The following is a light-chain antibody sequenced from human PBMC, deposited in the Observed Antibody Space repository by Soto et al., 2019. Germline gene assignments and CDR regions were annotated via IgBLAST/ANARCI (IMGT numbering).Light chain of an antibody. J-gene: IGKJ2*01. CDR3: QQYGGSPPAYT. CDR2: ATS. V-gene: IGKV3-20*01. Sequence: EVVLTQSPGPLSLSPGERATLTCRASQSVDRNYLSWFQHKRGQPPRVLVFATSSRAAGTPVRFSGSGSGTNFSLTITRVEPEDFRVYYCQQYGGSPPAYTFGLGTKLEI. CDR1: QSVDRNY.